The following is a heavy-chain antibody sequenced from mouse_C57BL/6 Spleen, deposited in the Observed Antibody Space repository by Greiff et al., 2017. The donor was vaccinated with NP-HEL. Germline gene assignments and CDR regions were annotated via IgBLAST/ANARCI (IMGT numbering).Heavy chain of an antibody. CDR3: TIITTGGYYFAY. J-gene: IGHJ2*01. Sequence: QVQLQQSGAELVRPGASVTLSCKASGYTFTDYDMHWVKQTPVHGLEWIGSIDPDTGGTAYNQTFKGKAILTADKSSSTAYMELRSLTSEDSAVYYCTIITTGGYYFAYWGQGTTLTVSA. D-gene: IGHD1-1*01. CDR1: GYTFTDYD. CDR2: IDPDTGGT. V-gene: IGHV1-15*01.